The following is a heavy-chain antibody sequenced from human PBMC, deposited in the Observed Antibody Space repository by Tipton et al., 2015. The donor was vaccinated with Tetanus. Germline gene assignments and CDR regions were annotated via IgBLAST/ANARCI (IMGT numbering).Heavy chain of an antibody. Sequence: GLVKPSQTLSLTCDISGDSVSSNSAAWNWIRQHTSRGLEWLGRTYYRSKWYNDYAVSVQSPITINPDTSKNQFSLQLNTVNPEDTAVYSCARDIPSWPDAFDIWGQGTMVPVSS. CDR2: TYYRSKWYN. V-gene: IGHV6-1*01. D-gene: IGHD2-15*01. CDR3: ARDIPSWPDAFDI. CDR1: GDSVSSNSAA. J-gene: IGHJ3*02.